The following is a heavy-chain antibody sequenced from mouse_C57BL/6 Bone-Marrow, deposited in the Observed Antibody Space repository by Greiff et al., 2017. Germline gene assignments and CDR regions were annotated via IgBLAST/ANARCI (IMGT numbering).Heavy chain of an antibody. Sequence: QVQLQQSGAELVKPGASVKMSCKASGYTFTSYWITWVKQRPGQGLEWIGDIYPGSGSTNYNEKFKSKATLTVDTSSSTAYMQLRRLTSEGSAGYYCARGGAIYYGYDVLLAMDYWGQGTSVTVSS. D-gene: IGHD2-2*01. J-gene: IGHJ4*01. CDR2: IYPGSGST. V-gene: IGHV1-55*01. CDR3: ARGGAIYYGYDVLLAMDY. CDR1: GYTFTSYW.